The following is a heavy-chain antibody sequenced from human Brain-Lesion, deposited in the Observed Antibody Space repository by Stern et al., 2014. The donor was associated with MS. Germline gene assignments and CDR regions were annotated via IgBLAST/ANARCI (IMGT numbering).Heavy chain of an antibody. Sequence: VQLVESGAEVKKPGASVKVSCTVSGYTLTDLSMPWVRQAPRKGLEWMGGFDPEDGETIYAQKFQGRVTMTEDTTTDTAYMELSSLRSEDTAVYYCATLSPGAGGNYYRHFDYWGQGTLVTVSS. D-gene: IGHD1-26*01. CDR3: ATLSPGAGGNYYRHFDY. V-gene: IGHV1-24*01. CDR1: GYTLTDLS. J-gene: IGHJ4*02. CDR2: FDPEDGET.